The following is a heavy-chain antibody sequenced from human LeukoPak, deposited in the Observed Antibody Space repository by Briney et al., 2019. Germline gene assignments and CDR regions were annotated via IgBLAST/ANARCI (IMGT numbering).Heavy chain of an antibody. J-gene: IGHJ4*02. Sequence: EASVEVSCKASGYTFTSYDINWVRQATGQGLEWMGWMNPNSGNTGYAQKFQGRVTMTRNTSISTAYMELSSLRSEDTAVYYCARDPLWFGTKFDYWGQGTLVTVSS. CDR1: GYTFTSYD. V-gene: IGHV1-8*01. CDR2: MNPNSGNT. CDR3: ARDPLWFGTKFDY. D-gene: IGHD3-10*01.